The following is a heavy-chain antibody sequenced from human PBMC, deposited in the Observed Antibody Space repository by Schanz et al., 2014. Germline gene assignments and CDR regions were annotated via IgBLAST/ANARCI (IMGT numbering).Heavy chain of an antibody. V-gene: IGHV3-48*01. CDR3: ARDSNGDDGYRFWFDS. Sequence: EVHLVESGGGLVQPGGSLRLSCAASGFTFSGYSMNWVRQAPGKGLEWISYITGTGTVMYADSVKGRFTISRDNGKNSLSLQMNSLRVEDTAIYYSARDSNGDDGYRFWFDSWGQGILVTVSS. CDR2: ITGTGTV. CDR1: GFTFSGYS. D-gene: IGHD4-17*01. J-gene: IGHJ5*01.